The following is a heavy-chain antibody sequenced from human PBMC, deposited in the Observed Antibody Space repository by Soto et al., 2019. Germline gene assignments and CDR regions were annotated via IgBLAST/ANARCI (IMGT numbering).Heavy chain of an antibody. CDR1: GGTFSSYA. Sequence: QVQLVQSGAEVKKPGSSVKVSCKASGGTFSSYAISWVRQAPGQGLEWMGGIIPIFGTANYAQKFQGRVTNTADESTSTAYMELSSLRSEDTAVYYCARLYYYDSSGYYGGAFDIWGQGTMVTVSS. V-gene: IGHV1-69*01. J-gene: IGHJ3*02. CDR2: IIPIFGTA. D-gene: IGHD3-22*01. CDR3: ARLYYYDSSGYYGGAFDI.